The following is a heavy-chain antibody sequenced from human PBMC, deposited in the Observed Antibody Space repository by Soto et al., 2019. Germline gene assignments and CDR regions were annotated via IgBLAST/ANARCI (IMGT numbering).Heavy chain of an antibody. V-gene: IGHV1-18*01. CDR1: GYTFTSYG. Sequence: QVQLVQSGAEVKKPGASVKVSCKASGYTFTSYGISWVRQSPGQGLEWMGWISAYNGNTNYAQKLQGRFTITTDTSTSPAYMELRSLRSDDTAVYYCARGPPYSSIWTPWYFDDWGQGTLVTVSS. J-gene: IGHJ4*02. CDR3: ARGPPYSSIWTPWYFDD. CDR2: ISAYNGNT. D-gene: IGHD6-13*01.